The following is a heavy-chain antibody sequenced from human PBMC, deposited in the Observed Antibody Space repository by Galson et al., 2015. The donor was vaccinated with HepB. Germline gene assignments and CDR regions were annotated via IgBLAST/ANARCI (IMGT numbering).Heavy chain of an antibody. J-gene: IGHJ6*02. CDR3: ARDHSARTTYYYYGLDV. Sequence: SLRLSCAASGFTFSSNAIHWVRQAPGKGLEWVAVISYDGGSKNYADSVKGRFTISRDNSKNTLYLQMDSLRAEDTAVYYCARDHSARTTYYYYGLDVWGQGTTVTVSS. CDR1: GFTFSSNA. V-gene: IGHV3-30-3*01. D-gene: IGHD6-6*01. CDR2: ISYDGGSK.